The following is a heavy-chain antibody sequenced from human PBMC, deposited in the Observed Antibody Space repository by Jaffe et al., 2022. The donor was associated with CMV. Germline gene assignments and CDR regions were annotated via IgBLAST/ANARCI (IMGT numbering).Heavy chain of an antibody. J-gene: IGHJ4*02. V-gene: IGHV3-23*04. D-gene: IGHD2-2*01. Sequence: EVQLVESGGGLVQPGGSLRLSCAVSGFSFKDYALSWVRQAPGEGLEWVSGIGGSGRDTYYADSVKGRFTISRDNSKNTLYLQMDSLRAEDTAIYYCANLGYCPKTSCYSVGDYWGQGTLVTVSS. CDR1: GFSFKDYA. CDR2: IGGSGRDT. CDR3: ANLGYCPKTSCYSVGDY.